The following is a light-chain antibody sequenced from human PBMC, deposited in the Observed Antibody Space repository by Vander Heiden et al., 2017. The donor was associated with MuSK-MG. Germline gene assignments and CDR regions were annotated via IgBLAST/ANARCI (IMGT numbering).Light chain of an antibody. V-gene: IGLV3-19*01. Sequence: SSEVTRVSAVSVAVGQTVKTTCQGDSLRNSYTSWYQQKPRQAPILVIYGKDNRPSGIPDRFSGYNSGNTASLTITGAQAEDAADYYCFSLEISNHRLVFGGGTKVTVL. J-gene: IGLJ2*01. CDR2: GKD. CDR3: FSLEISNHRLV. CDR1: SLRNSY.